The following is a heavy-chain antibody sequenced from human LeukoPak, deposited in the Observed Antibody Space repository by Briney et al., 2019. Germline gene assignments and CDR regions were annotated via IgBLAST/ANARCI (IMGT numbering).Heavy chain of an antibody. D-gene: IGHD2/OR15-2a*01. CDR2: ISDIGSI. CDR3: AGHHPRNTVDF. J-gene: IGHJ4*02. Sequence: SETLSLTCTVSGGSISSYYWSWLRQPPGKGLEWIAYISDIGSINYNPSLKSRVTISLETSKNQFSLKLSSVTAADTAVYSCAGHHPRNTVDFWGQGTLVTVSS. V-gene: IGHV4-59*08. CDR1: GGSISSYY.